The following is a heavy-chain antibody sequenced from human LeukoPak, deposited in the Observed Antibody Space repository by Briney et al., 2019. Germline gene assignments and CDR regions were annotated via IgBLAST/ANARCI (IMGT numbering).Heavy chain of an antibody. CDR2: IYSSGTT. Sequence: PSETLSLACTVSGGSISSIIDDWGWIRQPPGKGLEWIGSIYSSGTTYYNPSLKSRVTISVDTSKNQFSLKLSSVTAADTAVYYCAGGIAVAGRQFDYWGQGTLVTVSS. CDR3: AGGIAVAGRQFDY. J-gene: IGHJ4*02. CDR1: GGSISSIIDD. D-gene: IGHD6-19*01. V-gene: IGHV4-39*01.